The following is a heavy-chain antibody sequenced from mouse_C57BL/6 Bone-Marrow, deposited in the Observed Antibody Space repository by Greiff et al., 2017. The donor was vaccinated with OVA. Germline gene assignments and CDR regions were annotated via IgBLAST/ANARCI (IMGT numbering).Heavy chain of an antibody. J-gene: IGHJ4*01. Sequence: EVKLVESGGGLVKPGGSLKLSCAASGFTFSDYGMHWVRQAPEKGLEWVAYISSGSSTIYYADTVKGRFTISRDNAKNTLFLQMTSLRSEDTAMYYCASGRQPMGFYAMDYWGQGTSVTVSS. V-gene: IGHV5-17*01. CDR2: ISSGSSTI. CDR1: GFTFSDYG. D-gene: IGHD6-1*01. CDR3: ASGRQPMGFYAMDY.